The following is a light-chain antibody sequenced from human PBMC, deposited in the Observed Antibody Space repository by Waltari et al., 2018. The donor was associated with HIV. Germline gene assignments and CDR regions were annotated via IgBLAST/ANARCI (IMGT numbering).Light chain of an antibody. CDR1: SGNVGGYNL. J-gene: IGLJ2*01. Sequence: QSALTQPASVSGSPGQSITISCTGTSGNVGGYNLFSWYQQHPGRAPKVMIYEVSKRPSGVSNRFSGSKSGNTASLTISGLQAEDEADYYCCSYTGSNPFLLFGGGTKLTVL. CDR2: EVS. V-gene: IGLV2-23*02. CDR3: CSYTGSNPFLL.